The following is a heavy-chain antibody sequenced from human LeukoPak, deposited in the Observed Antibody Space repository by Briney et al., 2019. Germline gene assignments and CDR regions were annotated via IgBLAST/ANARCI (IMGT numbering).Heavy chain of an antibody. CDR3: ARDYYDSSGYYSTGAFDI. Sequence: SETLSLTCTVSGGSISTYYWSWMRQPPGRGLEWIGYIYYSGSTNHNPSLQSRVTISVDTSKNQFSLKLNSVTAADTAVYYCARDYYDSSGYYSTGAFDIWGQGTLVTVSS. CDR1: GGSISTYY. J-gene: IGHJ4*02. D-gene: IGHD3-22*01. V-gene: IGHV4-59*01. CDR2: IYYSGST.